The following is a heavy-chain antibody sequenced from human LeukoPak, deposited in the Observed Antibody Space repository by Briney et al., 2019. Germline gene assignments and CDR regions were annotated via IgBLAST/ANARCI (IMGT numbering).Heavy chain of an antibody. J-gene: IGHJ6*03. V-gene: IGHV3-21*01. Sequence: PGGSLRLSCAASGFTFSSFSMNWVRQAPGKGLEWVSSMNSRSSYISYADSVKGRFTISRDNDKNSLYLQLNSLRAEDTAIFHCARRWSPAYMDLWGREPSVTISS. D-gene: IGHD5-24*01. CDR1: GFTFSSFS. CDR2: MNSRSSYI. CDR3: ARRWSPAYMDL.